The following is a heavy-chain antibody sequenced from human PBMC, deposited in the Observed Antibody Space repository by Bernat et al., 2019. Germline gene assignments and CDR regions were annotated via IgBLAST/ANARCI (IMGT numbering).Heavy chain of an antibody. Sequence: VQLVESGGGLVQPGGSLRLSCAASGFTFSSHWMSWVRQVPGKGLEWVANIKEDGSEESYVDSVRGRFTISRDNAKNSLYLQMNSLRAEDTAVYYCTRYDYWGQGTLVTVSS. J-gene: IGHJ4*02. V-gene: IGHV3-7*01. CDR3: TRYDY. CDR1: GFTFSSHW. CDR2: IKEDGSEE.